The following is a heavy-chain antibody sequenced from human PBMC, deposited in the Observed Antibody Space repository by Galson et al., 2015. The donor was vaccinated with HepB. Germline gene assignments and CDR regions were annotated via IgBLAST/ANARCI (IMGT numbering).Heavy chain of an antibody. D-gene: IGHD2-21*02. CDR1: GFIFSSYA. CDR3: ARDVEVVTAIGTFDY. Sequence: SLRLSCAASGFIFSSYAMHWVRQAPGKGLEWVAVISYDGSNKYYADSVKGRFTISRDNSKNTLYLQMNSLRAEDTAVYYCARDVEVVTAIGTFDYWGQGTLVTVSS. V-gene: IGHV3-30-3*01. CDR2: ISYDGSNK. J-gene: IGHJ4*02.